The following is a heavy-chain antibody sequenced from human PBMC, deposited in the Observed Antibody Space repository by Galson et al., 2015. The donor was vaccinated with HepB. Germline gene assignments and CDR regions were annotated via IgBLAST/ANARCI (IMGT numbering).Heavy chain of an antibody. CDR1: GFTFSNCG. D-gene: IGHD4-17*01. Sequence: SLRLSCAASGFTFSNCGMHWVRQAPGKGLEWVALIPYDGSFKYYSDSVKGRFTISRDNAKNTLYLQMNSLRAEDTAVYYCAKDTSWGTTVTTFFDYWGQGTLVTVSS. CDR2: IPYDGSFK. J-gene: IGHJ4*02. V-gene: IGHV3-30*18. CDR3: AKDTSWGTTVTTFFDY.